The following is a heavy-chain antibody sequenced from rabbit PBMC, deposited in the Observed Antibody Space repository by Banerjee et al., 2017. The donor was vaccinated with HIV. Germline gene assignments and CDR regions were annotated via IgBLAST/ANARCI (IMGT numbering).Heavy chain of an antibody. V-gene: IGHV1S45*01. CDR2: INTSSGNT. J-gene: IGHJ6*01. CDR3: ARDLAAVIGWNFGL. D-gene: IGHD1-1*01. CDR1: GFSFTNKYV. Sequence: QEQLVESGGGLVKPEGSLTLTCTASGFSFTNKYVMGWVRQAPGKGLEWIACINTSSGNTVYATWAKGRFTISRTSSTTVTLQMTSLTAADTATYFCARDLAAVIGWNFGLWGPGTLVTVS.